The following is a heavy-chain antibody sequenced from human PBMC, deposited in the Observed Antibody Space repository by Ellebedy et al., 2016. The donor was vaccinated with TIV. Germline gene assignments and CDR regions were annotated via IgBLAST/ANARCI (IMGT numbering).Heavy chain of an antibody. J-gene: IGHJ1*01. CDR1: GYSFTSYW. CDR3: ARGAGGSRSTEYFQH. D-gene: IGHD3-16*01. Sequence: GESLKISCKGSGYSFTSYWIGWVRQMPGKGLEWTGIIYPGESVTRYSPSFQGQVTISADKSISTAYLQWSSLKASDTAMYYCARGAGGSRSTEYFQHWGQGTLVTVSS. V-gene: IGHV5-51*01. CDR2: IYPGESVT.